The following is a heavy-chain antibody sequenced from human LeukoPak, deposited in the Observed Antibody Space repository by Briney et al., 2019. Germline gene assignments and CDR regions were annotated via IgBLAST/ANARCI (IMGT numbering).Heavy chain of an antibody. J-gene: IGHJ6*03. Sequence: TSETLSLTCTVSGGSIGSGTYYWGWIRLSPGKGLEWIGSIFYSGSTNYNPSLKSRVTISVDTSKNQFSLKLSSVTAADTAVYYCARHAVRGYYMDVWGKGTTVTISS. CDR3: ARHAVRGYYMDV. CDR2: IFYSGST. D-gene: IGHD3-10*01. V-gene: IGHV4-39*01. CDR1: GGSIGSGTYY.